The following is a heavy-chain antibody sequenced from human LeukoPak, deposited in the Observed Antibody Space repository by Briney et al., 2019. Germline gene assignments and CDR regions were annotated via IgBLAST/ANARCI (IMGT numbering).Heavy chain of an antibody. Sequence: GGSLRLSCTVSGFTLSSYEMSWIRQAPGKGLEWVSSIDYDGGSGHYADSVKGRFTISRDNSNNTLFLHLNSLRGENTAVYYCTRNSGWYGLSWGQGTLVNVSS. J-gene: IGHJ1*01. CDR1: GFTLSSYE. CDR3: TRNSGWYGLS. D-gene: IGHD6-19*01. V-gene: IGHV3-23*01. CDR2: IDYDGGSG.